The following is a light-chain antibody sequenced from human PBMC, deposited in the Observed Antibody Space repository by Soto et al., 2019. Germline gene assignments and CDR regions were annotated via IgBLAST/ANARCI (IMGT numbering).Light chain of an antibody. Sequence: EIVLTQSPGTLSLSPGERATLSCRASQSVSNNYLAWYQQKPGQAPRLLIYGASNRATGIPDRFSGSGSGTDFTLTISRLEPEDFAVYYCQHYGSSPTFGQGAKVEIK. CDR3: QHYGSSPT. CDR1: QSVSNNY. J-gene: IGKJ2*01. CDR2: GAS. V-gene: IGKV3-20*01.